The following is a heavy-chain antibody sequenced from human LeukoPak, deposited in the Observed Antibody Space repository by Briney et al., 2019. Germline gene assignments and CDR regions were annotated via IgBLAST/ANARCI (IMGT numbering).Heavy chain of an antibody. V-gene: IGHV4-59*08. Sequence: PSETLSLTCNVSGGSISSYYWSWIRQSPGKGLEWIGYIYYSGSTNYNPSLKSRVTTSVDTSKNQFSLKLTSVTAADTAVYYCTRNAGSVGASYDYWGQGTLVTVSS. CDR3: TRNAGSVGASYDY. D-gene: IGHD2-15*01. CDR1: GGSISSYY. CDR2: IYYSGST. J-gene: IGHJ4*02.